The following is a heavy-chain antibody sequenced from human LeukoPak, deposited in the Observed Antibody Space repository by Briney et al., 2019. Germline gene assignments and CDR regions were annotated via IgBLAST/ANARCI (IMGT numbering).Heavy chain of an antibody. J-gene: IGHJ5*02. Sequence: PSETLSLTCTVSGGSISSYYWSWIRQPPGKGLEWIGYIYYSGSTNYNPSLKSRVTISVDTSKNQFSLKLSSVTAADTAVYYCARYRAGYCSGGSCYRWFDPWGQGTLVTVSS. D-gene: IGHD2-15*01. CDR2: IYYSGST. CDR1: GGSISSYY. CDR3: ARYRAGYCSGGSCYRWFDP. V-gene: IGHV4-59*08.